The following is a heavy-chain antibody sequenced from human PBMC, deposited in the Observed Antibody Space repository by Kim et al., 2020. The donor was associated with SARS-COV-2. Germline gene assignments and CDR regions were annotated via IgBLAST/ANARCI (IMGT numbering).Heavy chain of an antibody. CDR3: ARGRQQLVDF. CDR2: GRT. Sequence: GRTSYARKFQGRVTMTRDTSTSTVYMERSSLRSEDTAVYYCARGRQQLVDFWGQGTMVTVSS. J-gene: IGHJ3*01. V-gene: IGHV1-46*03. D-gene: IGHD6-13*01.